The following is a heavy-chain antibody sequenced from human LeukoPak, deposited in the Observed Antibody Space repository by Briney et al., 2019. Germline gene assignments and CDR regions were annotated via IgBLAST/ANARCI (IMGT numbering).Heavy chain of an antibody. J-gene: IGHJ4*02. CDR3: ARHLGYSSSSIDY. V-gene: IGHV3-7*01. CDR1: GFIFSSYW. Sequence: GGSLRLSCAASGFIFSSYWMSWVRQAPGKGLEWVANIKQDGSEKYYVDSVKGRFTISRDNAKNSLYLQMNSLRAEDTAVYYCARHLGYSSSSIDYWGQGTLVSVSS. CDR2: IKQDGSEK. D-gene: IGHD6-6*01.